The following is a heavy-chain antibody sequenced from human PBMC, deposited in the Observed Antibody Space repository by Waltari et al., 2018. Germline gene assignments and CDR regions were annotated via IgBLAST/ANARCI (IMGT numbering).Heavy chain of an antibody. J-gene: IGHJ4*02. CDR1: GFTFSSYT. Sequence: DVQLVESGGGLVQPGGSLRLSCAASGFTFSSYTITWVRQAPGNGLEWVSYSSSSRTTIDYADSVRGRFTSSRDNAKKSVYLQMNSLGAEDTAVYYCARLSGSYSWYFDYWGQGTVVTVSS. D-gene: IGHD1-26*01. CDR3: ARLSGSYSWYFDY. CDR2: SSSSRTTI. V-gene: IGHV3-48*01.